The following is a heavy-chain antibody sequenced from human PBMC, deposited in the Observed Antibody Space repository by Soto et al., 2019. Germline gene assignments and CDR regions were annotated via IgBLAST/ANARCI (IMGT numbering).Heavy chain of an antibody. Sequence: QVQLVQSGAEVKKPGSSVKVSCKASGGTFSSYTISWVRQAPGQGLEWMGRIIPILGIANYAQKFQGRVTITADKSTSTAYMELRSLRSEDTAVYYCAGRATPGRAMVRGLPFDPWGQGTLVTVSS. J-gene: IGHJ5*02. CDR2: IIPILGIA. D-gene: IGHD3-10*01. CDR3: AGRATPGRAMVRGLPFDP. V-gene: IGHV1-69*02. CDR1: GGTFSSYT.